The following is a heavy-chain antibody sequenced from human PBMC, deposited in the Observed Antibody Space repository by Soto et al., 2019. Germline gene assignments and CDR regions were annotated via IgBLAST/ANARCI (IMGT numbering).Heavy chain of an antibody. CDR3: ARADRISAPWGIWFDT. CDR2: VYHNGRT. J-gene: IGHJ5*02. V-gene: IGHV4-59*01. D-gene: IGHD6-13*01. CDR1: GGSIDHYY. Sequence: SSETLSLTCSVSGGSIDHYYWSWIRQAPGKGLEWIGYVYHNGRTSYNPSLKTRVSISVDRSKNQFSLNVSCVSGADTAVYSCARADRISAPWGIWFDTWGQGTLVTVSS.